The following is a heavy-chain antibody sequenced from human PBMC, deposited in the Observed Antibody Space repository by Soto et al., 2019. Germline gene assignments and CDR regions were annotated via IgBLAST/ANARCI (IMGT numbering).Heavy chain of an antibody. D-gene: IGHD4-17*01. Sequence: PSETLSLTCTVSGGSISSSSYYWGWIRQPPGKGLEWIGSIYYSGSTYYNPSLKSRVTISVDTSKNQFSLKLSSVTAADTAVYYCARRDKYGDYRDYFDYWGQGTLVTVSS. CDR1: GGSISSSSYY. V-gene: IGHV4-39*01. CDR2: IYYSGST. CDR3: ARRDKYGDYRDYFDY. J-gene: IGHJ4*02.